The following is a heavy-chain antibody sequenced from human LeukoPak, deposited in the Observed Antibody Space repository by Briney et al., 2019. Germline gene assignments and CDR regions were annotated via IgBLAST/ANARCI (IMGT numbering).Heavy chain of an antibody. J-gene: IGHJ4*02. CDR2: ISTTSSYI. D-gene: IGHD6-19*01. CDR1: GFTFSYYG. CDR3: ARDSSGWHDRWDY. Sequence: GGSLRLSCAASGFTFSYYGINWVRQAPGKGLEWVSFISTTSSYIYYADSVKGRFTISRDNAKNSVYLQMNSLRVEDTAVYYCARDSSGWHDRWDYWGQGTLVTVSS. V-gene: IGHV3-21*01.